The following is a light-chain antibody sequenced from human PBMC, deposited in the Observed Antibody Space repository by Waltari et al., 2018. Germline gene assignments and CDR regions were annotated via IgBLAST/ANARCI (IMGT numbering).Light chain of an antibody. Sequence: QSMLTQAPSASGTPGRGVTVSCSGSASNIGANSVTWYQHVPGAAPKVLIYRSNQRPSGAPDRFSGSKSGTSASLAISGLRSEDEADYYCAAWDDRLDSYVFGTGTRVTVL. J-gene: IGLJ1*01. CDR2: RSN. CDR3: AAWDDRLDSYV. CDR1: ASNIGANS. V-gene: IGLV1-44*01.